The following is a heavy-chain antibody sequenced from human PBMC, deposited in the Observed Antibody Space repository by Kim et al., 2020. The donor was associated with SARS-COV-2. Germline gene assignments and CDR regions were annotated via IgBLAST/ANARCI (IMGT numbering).Heavy chain of an antibody. Sequence: SETLSLTCTVSGGSISSYYWSWIRQPPGKGLEWIGYMYYSGSTNYNPSLKSRVTISVDTSKNQFSLKLSSVTAADTAVYYCARVDCGGECYHYNYYYYYYMDVWRKGTTVTVSS. V-gene: IGHV4-59*01. D-gene: IGHD2-21*01. J-gene: IGHJ6*03. CDR1: GGSISSYY. CDR2: MYYSGST. CDR3: ARVDCGGECYHYNYYYYYYMDV.